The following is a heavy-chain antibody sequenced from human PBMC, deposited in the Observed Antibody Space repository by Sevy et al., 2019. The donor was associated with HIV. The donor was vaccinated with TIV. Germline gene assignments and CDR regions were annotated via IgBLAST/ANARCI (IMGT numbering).Heavy chain of an antibody. CDR1: GVTFNSYW. CDR3: ARRIYAFDF. V-gene: IGHV3-7*01. Sequence: GGSLRLSCAASGVTFNSYWMTWVRQAPGKGLEWVANIKEDGSEKYYVDSVRGRFSISRDNARRSLYLQMSSLRVEDTAMYFCARRIYAFDFRGPGTMVTVSS. CDR2: IKEDGSEK. J-gene: IGHJ3*01.